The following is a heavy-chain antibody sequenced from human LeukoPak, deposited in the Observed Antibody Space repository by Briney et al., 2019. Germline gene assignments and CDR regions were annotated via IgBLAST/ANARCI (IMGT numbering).Heavy chain of an antibody. D-gene: IGHD3-3*01. Sequence: PSETLSLTCTVSGGSISSSSYYWGWIRQPPGKGLEWIGSIYYSGSTYYNPSLKSRVTISVDTSKNQFSLKLSSVTAADTAVYCCARHDGRITIFGVVPGAFDIWGQGTMVTVSS. CDR3: ARHDGRITIFGVVPGAFDI. CDR1: GGSISSSSYY. CDR2: IYYSGST. V-gene: IGHV4-39*01. J-gene: IGHJ3*02.